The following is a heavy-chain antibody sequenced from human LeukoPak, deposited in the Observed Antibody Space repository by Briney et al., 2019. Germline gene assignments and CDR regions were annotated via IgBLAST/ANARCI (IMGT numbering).Heavy chain of an antibody. J-gene: IGHJ4*02. CDR1: GYSISSGYY. D-gene: IGHD3-16*01. Sequence: SETLSLTCAVSGYSISSGYYWGWIRQPPGKGLEWIGHIYYSGSNNYNPSLKSRVTISVDTSKNQFSLKLSSVTAADTAVYYCARDGGGEYYFDYWGQGTLVTVSS. V-gene: IGHV4-38-2*02. CDR2: IYYSGSN. CDR3: ARDGGGEYYFDY.